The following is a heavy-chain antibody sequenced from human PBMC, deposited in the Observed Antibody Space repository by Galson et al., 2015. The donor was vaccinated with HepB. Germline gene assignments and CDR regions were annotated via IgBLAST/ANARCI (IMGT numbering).Heavy chain of an antibody. J-gene: IGHJ6*02. CDR2: ISSSSSYI. V-gene: IGHV3-21*01. CDR3: ARDRTARAMDV. D-gene: IGHD6-6*01. Sequence: SLRLSCAASGFTFSSYSMNWVRQAPGKGLEWVSSISSSSSYIYYADSVKGRFTISRDNAKNSLYLQMNSLRAEDTAVYYCARDRTARAMDVWGQGTTVTVSS. CDR1: GFTFSSYS.